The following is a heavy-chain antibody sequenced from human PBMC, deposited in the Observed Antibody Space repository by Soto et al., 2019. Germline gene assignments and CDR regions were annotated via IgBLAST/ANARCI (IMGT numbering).Heavy chain of an antibody. Sequence: GASVKVSCKASGYSFTSYDISWVRQAPGLGLEWMGWISGYTGNTIYARNFQGRVTMTTDTSTSIAYMELRSLRSDDTAVYYCARELKEGGSYLSYWGQGTLVTVS. CDR1: GYSFTSYD. D-gene: IGHD1-26*01. V-gene: IGHV1-18*01. J-gene: IGHJ4*02. CDR3: ARELKEGGSYLSY. CDR2: ISGYTGNT.